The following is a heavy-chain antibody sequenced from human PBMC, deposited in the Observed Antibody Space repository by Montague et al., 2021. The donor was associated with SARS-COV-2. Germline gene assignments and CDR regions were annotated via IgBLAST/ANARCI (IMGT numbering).Heavy chain of an antibody. D-gene: IGHD3-10*01. V-gene: IGHV4-4*07. CDR2: MHFTWKT. CDR1: GDSITNHY. CDR3: ARDRFDFGAGRQGTIDF. Sequence: SETLSLTCSVSGDSITNHYWSWIRQPAGKGLEWIGRMHFTWKTNFSPFFSSRLTMSSDTSKNQFSLKLTSGTAADTAIYFCARDRFDFGAGRQGTIDFWGQGTLVTVSS. J-gene: IGHJ4*02.